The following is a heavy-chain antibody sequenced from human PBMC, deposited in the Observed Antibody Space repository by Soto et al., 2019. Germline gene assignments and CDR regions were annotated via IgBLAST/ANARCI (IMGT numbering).Heavy chain of an antibody. CDR3: ARWWMYGPRFDP. V-gene: IGHV4-30-4*01. J-gene: IGHJ5*02. CDR1: GGSISSGDYY. Sequence: SETLSLTCTVSGGSISSGDYYWSWIRQPPGKGLEWIGYIYYSGSTYYNPSLKSRVTISVDTSKNQFSLKLSSVTAADTAVYYCARWWMYGPRFDPWGQGTLVTVPS. CDR2: IYYSGST. D-gene: IGHD2-8*01.